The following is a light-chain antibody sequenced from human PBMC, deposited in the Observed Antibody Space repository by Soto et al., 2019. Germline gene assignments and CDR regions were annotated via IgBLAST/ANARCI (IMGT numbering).Light chain of an antibody. J-gene: IGKJ4*01. CDR3: QQSYSTPLT. CDR2: AAS. Sequence: DIPMTQSPSSVSASVGDRDTITCRASQSISSYLNWYQQKPGKAPKLLIYAASSLQSGVPSRFSGSGSGTDFTLTISSLQPEDFATYYCQQSYSTPLTFGGGTKVDIK. CDR1: QSISSY. V-gene: IGKV1-39*01.